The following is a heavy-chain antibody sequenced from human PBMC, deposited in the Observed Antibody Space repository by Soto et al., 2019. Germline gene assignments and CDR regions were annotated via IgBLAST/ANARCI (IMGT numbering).Heavy chain of an antibody. CDR1: GFSVSSNY. J-gene: IGHJ4*02. D-gene: IGHD3-9*01. V-gene: IGHV3-66*01. Sequence: EVQLVESGGGWVQPGGSLRLSCAASGFSVSSNYMTWVRQAPGKGLEWVSVIYSDGTTYYTESVKGYFTISRDNSKNAVYLQMNHLRAEDTAVYYCARDRSAILTGPIDYWGQGTLVTVSS. CDR2: IYSDGTT. CDR3: ARDRSAILTGPIDY.